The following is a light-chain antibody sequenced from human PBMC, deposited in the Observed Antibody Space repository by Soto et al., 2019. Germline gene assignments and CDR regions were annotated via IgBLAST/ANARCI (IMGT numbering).Light chain of an antibody. Sequence: EIVLTQSPGTLSLSPGERATLSCRASQSVGSGYLAWFQQKAGQTPRLLIYGTSHRPTYIPATFSASGSGTDFTPTISSVQPEDFAVYYCQHHGTSPPDTFGQGTRLEIK. V-gene: IGKV3-20*01. CDR3: QHHGTSPPDT. CDR1: QSVGSGY. CDR2: GTS. J-gene: IGKJ2*01.